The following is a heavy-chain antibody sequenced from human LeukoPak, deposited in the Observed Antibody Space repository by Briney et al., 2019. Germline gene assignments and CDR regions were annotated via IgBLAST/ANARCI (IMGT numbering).Heavy chain of an antibody. CDR3: ARDVGSGSYSYYGMDV. CDR2: INPDGGST. Sequence: GASVKVSCKGSGYTFTSYWIQWVRQAPGQGLEWMGLINPDGGSTAYAHRFQGRVTMTRDTSTSTVYMDLSSLRSEDTAMYYCARDVGSGSYSYYGMDVWGQGTTVTVSS. CDR1: GYTFTSYW. D-gene: IGHD1-26*01. V-gene: IGHV1-46*01. J-gene: IGHJ6*02.